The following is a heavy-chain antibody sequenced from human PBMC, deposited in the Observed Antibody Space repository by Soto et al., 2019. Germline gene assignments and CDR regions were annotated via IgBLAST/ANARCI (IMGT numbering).Heavy chain of an antibody. J-gene: IGHJ6*02. CDR2: IYYSGST. D-gene: IGHD4-17*01. Sequence: SETLSLTCTVSGGSISSGDYYWSWIRQPPGKGLEWIGYIYYSGSTYYNPSLKSRVTISVDTSKNQFSLKLSSVTAADTAVYYCARERRDYGDYLYYYGMDVWGQGTTVTVSS. CDR3: ARERRDYGDYLYYYGMDV. V-gene: IGHV4-30-4*01. CDR1: GGSISSGDYY.